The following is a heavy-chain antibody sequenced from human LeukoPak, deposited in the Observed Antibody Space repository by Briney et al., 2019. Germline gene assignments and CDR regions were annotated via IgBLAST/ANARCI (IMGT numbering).Heavy chain of an antibody. CDR1: GGSISSYY. CDR2: IYYSGST. J-gene: IGHJ6*03. CDR3: AREDYDYYYMDV. V-gene: IGHV4-59*01. Sequence: SETLSLTCTVSGGSISSYYWSWIRQPPGKGLEWIGYIYYSGSTNYNPSLKSRVTISVDTSKKQFSLKLTSVTAADTAVYYCAREDYDYYYMDVWGKGTTVTISS.